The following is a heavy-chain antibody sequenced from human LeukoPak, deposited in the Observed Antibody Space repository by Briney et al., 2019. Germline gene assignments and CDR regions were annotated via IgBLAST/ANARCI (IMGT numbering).Heavy chain of an antibody. J-gene: IGHJ6*02. Sequence: GGSLRLSCAASGFTFSSYAVSWVRQAPGKGLEWVSLISGSGGSTYYADSVKGRFTISRDNSKNTLYLQMNSLRVEDTAVYYCAKGNIAARQDIMDVWGQGTTVTVSS. CDR3: AKGNIAARQDIMDV. V-gene: IGHV3-23*01. D-gene: IGHD6-6*01. CDR1: GFTFSSYA. CDR2: ISGSGGST.